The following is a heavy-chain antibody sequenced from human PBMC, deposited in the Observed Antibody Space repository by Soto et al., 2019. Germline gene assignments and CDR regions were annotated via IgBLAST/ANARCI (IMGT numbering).Heavy chain of an antibody. CDR3: ASSYSNYALIDYYYYGMDV. J-gene: IGHJ6*02. D-gene: IGHD4-4*01. Sequence: GASVKLSCTASGYTFTSYAMHWVRQAPGQRLEWMGWINAGNGNTKYSQKFQGRVTITRDTSASTAYMELSSLRSEDTAVYYCASSYSNYALIDYYYYGMDVWGQGTTVTVSS. V-gene: IGHV1-3*01. CDR2: INAGNGNT. CDR1: GYTFTSYA.